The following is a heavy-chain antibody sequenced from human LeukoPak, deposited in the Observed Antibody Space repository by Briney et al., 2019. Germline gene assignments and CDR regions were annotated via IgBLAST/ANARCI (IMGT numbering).Heavy chain of an antibody. D-gene: IGHD2-2*01. CDR1: GFTFDDYA. CDR3: AKGYCSSTSCLAFDY. V-gene: IGHV3-43*02. J-gene: IGHJ4*02. Sequence: GGSLRLSCAASGFTFDDYAMHWVRQAPGKGLEWVSLISGDGGSTYYADSVKGRFTISRDNSKNSLYLQMNSLRTEDTALYYCAKGYCSSTSCLAFDYWGQGTLVTVSS. CDR2: ISGDGGST.